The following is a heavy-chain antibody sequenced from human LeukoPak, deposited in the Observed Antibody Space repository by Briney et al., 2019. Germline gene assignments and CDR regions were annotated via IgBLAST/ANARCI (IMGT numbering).Heavy chain of an antibody. J-gene: IGHJ4*02. D-gene: IGHD1-1*01. CDR2: INHSGST. CDR1: GGSFSGYY. V-gene: IGHV4-34*01. Sequence: SETLSLTCAVYGGSFSGYYWSWIRQPPGKGLEWIGEINHSGSTNYNPSLKSRVTISVDTSKNQFSLRLSSVTAADTAVYYCARPNWNDLHFDYWGQGTLVTVSS. CDR3: ARPNWNDLHFDY.